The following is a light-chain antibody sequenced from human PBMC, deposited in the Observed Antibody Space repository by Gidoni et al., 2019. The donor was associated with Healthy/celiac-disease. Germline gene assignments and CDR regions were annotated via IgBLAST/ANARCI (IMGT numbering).Light chain of an antibody. CDR3: QQRSNWLALT. J-gene: IGKJ4*01. CDR2: DAS. Sequence: EMVLTPPPATLSLSPGERATLSCRASQSVSSYLAWYQQKPGQAPRLLIYDASNRATGIPARFSGSGSGTDFTLTISSLEPEDFAVYYCQQRSNWLALTFGGGTKVEIK. CDR1: QSVSSY. V-gene: IGKV3-11*01.